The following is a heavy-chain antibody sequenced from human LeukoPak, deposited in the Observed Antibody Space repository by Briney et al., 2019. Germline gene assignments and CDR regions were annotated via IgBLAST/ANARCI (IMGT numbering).Heavy chain of an antibody. CDR2: ISYDGSNK. CDR1: GFSFSSYA. CDR3: ARGGDIVATISGFRY. Sequence: GGSLRLSCATSGFSFSSYAMSWVRQAPGKGLEWVAIISYDGSNKYYADSVKGRFTISRDNSKNTLYLQMNSLRAEDTAVYYCARGGDIVATISGFRYWGQGTLVTVSS. J-gene: IGHJ4*02. D-gene: IGHD5-12*01. V-gene: IGHV3-30*04.